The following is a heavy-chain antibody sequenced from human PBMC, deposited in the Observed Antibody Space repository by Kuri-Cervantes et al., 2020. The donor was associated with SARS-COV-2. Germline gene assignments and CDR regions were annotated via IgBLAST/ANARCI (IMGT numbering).Heavy chain of an antibody. J-gene: IGHJ4*02. CDR1: AFTFSTCA. Sequence: GGSLRLSCAAFAFTFSTCAMKWVRQAPGKGPTRSGIIYYADSVKGRFTISRDNSKNTLYLQMNSLRAEYKAVYYCARGYEARYSSSWYLDYWGQGTLVTVSS. V-gene: IGHV3-53*01. D-gene: IGHD6-13*01. CDR2: RSGII. CDR3: ARGYEARYSSSWYLDY.